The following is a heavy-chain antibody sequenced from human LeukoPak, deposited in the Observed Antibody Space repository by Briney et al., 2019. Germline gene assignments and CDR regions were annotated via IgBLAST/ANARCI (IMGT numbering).Heavy chain of an antibody. V-gene: IGHV4-38-2*01. CDR2: IYHSGST. J-gene: IGHJ6*03. CDR3: ARAPGYYYMDV. D-gene: IGHD3-10*01. CDR1: GYSISSGYY. Sequence: SETLSLTCAVSGYSISSGYYWGWIRQPPGKGLEWIGSIYHSGSTYYNPSLKSRVTISVDTSKNQFSLKLSSVTAADTAVYYCARAPGYYYMDVWAKGPRSPSP.